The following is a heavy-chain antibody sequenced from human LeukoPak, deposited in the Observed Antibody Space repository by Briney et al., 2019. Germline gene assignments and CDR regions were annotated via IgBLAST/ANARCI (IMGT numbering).Heavy chain of an antibody. D-gene: IGHD6-13*01. CDR1: GFTFSRYS. CDR2: ISSSSSYI. Sequence: GGSLRLSCAASGFTFSRYSMNWVRQAPGKGLEWVSSISSSSSYIYYADSVKGRFTISRDNAKNSLYLQMNSLRAEDTAVYYCAKAFIAAAATYYFDYWGQGTLVTVSS. V-gene: IGHV3-21*04. CDR3: AKAFIAAAATYYFDY. J-gene: IGHJ4*02.